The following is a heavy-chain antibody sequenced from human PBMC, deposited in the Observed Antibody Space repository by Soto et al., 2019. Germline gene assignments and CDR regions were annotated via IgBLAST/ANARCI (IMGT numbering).Heavy chain of an antibody. J-gene: IGHJ4*02. D-gene: IGHD3-22*01. Sequence: GGSLRLSCAASGFTFSSYWMHWVRQAPGKGLMWVPRINSDGSSTSYADSVKGRFTISRDNAKNTLYLQMNSLRAEDTAVYYCARDIARVVAAPYWGQGTLVTVSA. V-gene: IGHV3-74*01. CDR1: GFTFSSYW. CDR3: ARDIARVVAAPY. CDR2: INSDGSST.